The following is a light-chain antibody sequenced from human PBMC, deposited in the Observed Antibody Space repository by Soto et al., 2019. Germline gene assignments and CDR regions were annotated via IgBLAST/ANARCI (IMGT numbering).Light chain of an antibody. V-gene: IGKV1-39*01. CDR1: QSISSY. CDR2: AAS. J-gene: IGKJ3*01. Sequence: DIQMTQSPSSLSASVGDRVTITCRASQSISSYLNWYQQKPGKAPKLLIYAASSLQSGVPSRFSSSGSGTEFTLTISSLQPEDFATYYCQQSYSTPPFTFGPGTKVD. CDR3: QQSYSTPPFT.